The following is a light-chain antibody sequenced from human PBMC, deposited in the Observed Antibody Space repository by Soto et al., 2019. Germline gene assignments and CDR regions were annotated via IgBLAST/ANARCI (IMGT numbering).Light chain of an antibody. J-gene: IGLJ3*02. CDR3: SLYASTNTFM. CDR2: EAT. V-gene: IGLV2-23*02. CDR1: SSDIGRHNI. Sequence: QSALTQPASVSGSPGQSITISCTGTSSDIGRHNIVSWYQQHPGKPPKLMIYEATKRPSGVSNRFSGSKSGNTASLTISGLQAEDEADYYCSLYASTNTFMFGGGTKVTVL.